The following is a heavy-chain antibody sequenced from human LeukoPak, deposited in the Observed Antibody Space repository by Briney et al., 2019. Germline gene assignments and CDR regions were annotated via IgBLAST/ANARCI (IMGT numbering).Heavy chain of an antibody. CDR3: AKEGIAARPYFDY. J-gene: IGHJ4*02. V-gene: IGHV3-30*02. CDR1: GFTFSSYG. D-gene: IGHD6-6*01. Sequence: GGSLRLSCAASGFTFSSYGMHWARQAPGKGLEWVAFIRYDGSNKYYADSVKGRFTISRDNSKNTLYLQMNSLRAEDTAVYYCAKEGIAARPYFDYWGQGTLVTVSS. CDR2: IRYDGSNK.